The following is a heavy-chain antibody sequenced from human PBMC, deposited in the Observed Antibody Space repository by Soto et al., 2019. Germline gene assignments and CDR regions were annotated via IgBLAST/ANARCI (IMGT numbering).Heavy chain of an antibody. J-gene: IGHJ5*02. Sequence: SETLSLTCTVSGGSISSSSYYWGWIRQPPGKGLEWIGYIYYSGSTYYNPSLKSRVTISVDTSKNQFSLKLSSVTAADTAVYYCARTLFGWGIWFDPWGQGTLVTVSS. V-gene: IGHV4-39*07. CDR1: GGSISSSSYY. CDR2: IYYSGST. D-gene: IGHD3-10*02. CDR3: ARTLFGWGIWFDP.